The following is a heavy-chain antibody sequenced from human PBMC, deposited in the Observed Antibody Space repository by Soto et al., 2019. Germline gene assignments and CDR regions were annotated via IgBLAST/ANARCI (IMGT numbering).Heavy chain of an antibody. Sequence: GGSLSLSCSGSGFTFSHHSLYWVRQPPGKGLQCVSSISGSGGNIYYAESVKGRFTISRDNSKNTLYLQMSSLSSEDSAVYYCVKLSGYCTGGSCFSYFDYWGQGTPVTVSS. CDR3: VKLSGYCTGGSCFSYFDY. J-gene: IGHJ4*02. CDR1: GFTFSHHS. V-gene: IGHV3-64D*06. CDR2: ISGSGGNI. D-gene: IGHD2-15*01.